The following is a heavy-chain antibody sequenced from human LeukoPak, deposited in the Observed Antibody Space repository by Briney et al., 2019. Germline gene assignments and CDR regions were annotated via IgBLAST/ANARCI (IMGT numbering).Heavy chain of an antibody. J-gene: IGHJ5*02. V-gene: IGHV3-48*03. CDR1: GFSFSSCA. D-gene: IGHD2-8*02. CDR2: ISSSGSSI. Sequence: GGSLRLSCAASGFSFSSCAMNWVRQAPGKGLQWASYISSSGSSIYYAASVKGRFTISRDNAKNSLYLQMNSLRVEDTAVYYCARLVLAANGNWYDPWGQGTLVIVSS. CDR3: ARLVLAANGNWYDP.